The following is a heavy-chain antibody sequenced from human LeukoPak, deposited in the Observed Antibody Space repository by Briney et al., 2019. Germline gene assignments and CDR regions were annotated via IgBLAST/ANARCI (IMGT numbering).Heavy chain of an antibody. D-gene: IGHD7-27*01. CDR2: IKADGSEK. J-gene: IGHJ3*02. CDR3: ARVQSGVILAFDI. Sequence: GGSLRLSCAASGFIFSNYWMSWVRQAPGKGQEWVANIKADGSEKYYVDSVKGRFTTSRDNSQKSLYLQMNSLRPEDTAVYYCARVQSGVILAFDIWGQGTMVTVSS. V-gene: IGHV3-7*03. CDR1: GFIFSNYW.